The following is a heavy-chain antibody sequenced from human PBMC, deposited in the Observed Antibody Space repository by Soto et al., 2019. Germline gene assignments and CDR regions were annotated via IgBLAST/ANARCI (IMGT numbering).Heavy chain of an antibody. V-gene: IGHV1-18*01. J-gene: IGHJ1*01. CDR3: ARDDYGDYVAYFQH. CDR1: GCTVTSYG. CDR2: ISAYNGNT. Sequence: DSVKASCRASGCTVTSYGISWLGQAPGQGLEWMGWISAYNGNTNYAQKFQGRVTMTTDTSTSTAYMELRSLRSDDTAVYYCARDDYGDYVAYFQHWGQGTLVTVSS. D-gene: IGHD4-17*01.